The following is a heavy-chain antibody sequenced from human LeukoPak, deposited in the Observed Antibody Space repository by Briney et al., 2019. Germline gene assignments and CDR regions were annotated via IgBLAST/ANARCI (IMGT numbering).Heavy chain of an antibody. CDR3: AKDLRWELLFDY. Sequence: GGTLRLSCAASGFSFSSYGMSWVRQAPGKGLEWVSAISGSGGSTYYADSVKGRFTISRDNSKNTLYLQLNSLRGEDTAVYYCAKDLRWELLFDYWGQGTLVTVSS. CDR1: GFSFSSYG. J-gene: IGHJ4*02. D-gene: IGHD4-23*01. V-gene: IGHV3-23*01. CDR2: ISGSGGST.